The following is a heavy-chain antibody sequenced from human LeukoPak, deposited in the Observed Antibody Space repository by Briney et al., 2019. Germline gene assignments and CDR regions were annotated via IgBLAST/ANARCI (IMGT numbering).Heavy chain of an antibody. J-gene: IGHJ4*02. CDR2: IRGKANTYAT. V-gene: IGHV3-73*01. D-gene: IGHD4-17*01. Sequence: SGRSLRLSCAASGFTFDDYAMHWVRQASGKGLEWVGRIRGKANTYATAYAASVKGRFTISRDDSKNTAYLQMNSLKTEDTAVYYCTRPSYGDAPYVDYWGQGTLVTVSS. CDR1: GFTFDDYA. CDR3: TRPSYGDAPYVDY.